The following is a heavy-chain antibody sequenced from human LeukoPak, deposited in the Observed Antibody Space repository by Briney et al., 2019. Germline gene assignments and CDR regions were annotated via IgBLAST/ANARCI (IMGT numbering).Heavy chain of an antibody. V-gene: IGHV3-74*01. CDR3: ARKDDGSGPFDY. J-gene: IGHJ4*02. CDR2: INPDGSGT. Sequence: GGSLRLSCAASGFTFSSYWMHWVRQAPGKGLVWVSRINPDGSGTSYADSVKGRFTVSRDNAKSTLYVQMNSLRAEDTAVYYCARKDDGSGPFDYWGQGTLVTVSS. D-gene: IGHD2-15*01. CDR1: GFTFSSYW.